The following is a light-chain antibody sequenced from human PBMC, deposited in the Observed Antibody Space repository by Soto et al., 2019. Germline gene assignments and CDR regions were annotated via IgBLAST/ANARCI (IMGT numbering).Light chain of an antibody. Sequence: QSALTQPPSASGSPGQSVTISCTGTSSDVGGYNYVSWYQQHPGKAPKLMIYEVSKRPSGVPDRFSGSKSGNTASLTVSGLQAEDEAHYYCTSYAGSNIFYVFGTGTKVTVL. CDR2: EVS. J-gene: IGLJ1*01. CDR1: SSDVGGYNY. V-gene: IGLV2-8*01. CDR3: TSYAGSNIFYV.